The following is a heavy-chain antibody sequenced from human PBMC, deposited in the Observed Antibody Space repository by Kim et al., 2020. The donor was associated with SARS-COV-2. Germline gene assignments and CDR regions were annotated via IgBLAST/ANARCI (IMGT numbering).Heavy chain of an antibody. CDR2: ISSSSSYI. Sequence: GGSLRLSCAASGFTFSSYSMNWVRQAPGEGLEWVSSISSSSSYIYYADSVKGRFTISRDNAKNSLYLQMNSLRAEDTAVYYCARDRQLVASIPYYYYGMDVWGQGTTVTVSS. D-gene: IGHD6-6*01. CDR1: GFTFSSYS. J-gene: IGHJ6*02. V-gene: IGHV3-21*01. CDR3: ARDRQLVASIPYYYYGMDV.